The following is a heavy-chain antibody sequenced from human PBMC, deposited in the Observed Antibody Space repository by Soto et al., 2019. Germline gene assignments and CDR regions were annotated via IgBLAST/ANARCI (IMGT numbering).Heavy chain of an antibody. D-gene: IGHD3-22*01. V-gene: IGHV4-38-2*01. CDR1: GYSISSGYY. CDR3: ARRDRSGFSYWLDT. Sequence: PSETLSLTCAVSGYSISSGYYWGWIRQPPGKGLEWIGSIYHSGSTYYNPSLKSRVTISVDTSKNQFSLNLRSVTAADTAVYYCARRDRSGFSYWLDTWGQGTLVTVSS. CDR2: IYHSGST. J-gene: IGHJ5*02.